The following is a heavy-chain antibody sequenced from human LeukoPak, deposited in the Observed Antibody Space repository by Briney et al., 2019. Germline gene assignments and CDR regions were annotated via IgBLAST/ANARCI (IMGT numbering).Heavy chain of an antibody. CDR1: GYPFTGDD. J-gene: IGHJ5*02. V-gene: IGHV1-2*06. CDR3: AGGVLHGGGNWFDP. D-gene: IGHD3-16*01. Sequence: GAAGKCSSKTSGYPFTGDDMDWRRRAPGQGVEWMGRINPNSGGTDECRVTRTRDTSISTCYMEVTKLSIEDTAVYYCAGGVLHGGGNWFDPWGQGTLVTVSS. CDR2: INPNSGGT.